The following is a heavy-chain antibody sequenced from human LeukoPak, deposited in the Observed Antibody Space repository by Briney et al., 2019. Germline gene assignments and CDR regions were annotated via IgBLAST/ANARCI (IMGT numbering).Heavy chain of an antibody. J-gene: IGHJ4*02. Sequence: GGSLRLSCAASGFTFSGSALHWVRQASGKGLEWVGRIRSKANSYATAYAASVKGRFTISRDDSKNTAYLQMNSLKTEDTAVYYCRAVVVVAATAIDYWGQGTLVTVSS. D-gene: IGHD2-15*01. V-gene: IGHV3-73*01. CDR1: GFTFSGSA. CDR2: IRSKANSYAT. CDR3: RAVVVVAATAIDY.